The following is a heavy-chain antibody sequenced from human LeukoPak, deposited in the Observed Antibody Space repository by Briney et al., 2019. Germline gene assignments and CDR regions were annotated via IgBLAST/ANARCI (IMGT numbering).Heavy chain of an antibody. CDR1: GGSISSGGYS. V-gene: IGHV4-30-2*01. CDR2: ISHSGST. CDR3: ARVTGTTPFDY. Sequence: SETLSLTCAVSGGSISSGGYSWSWVRQPPGKGLEWIGEISHSGSTNYNPSLESRVTISVDRSKNQFSLRLNSVTAVDTAVYLCARVTGTTPFDYWGQGTLVTVSS. D-gene: IGHD1-1*01. J-gene: IGHJ4*02.